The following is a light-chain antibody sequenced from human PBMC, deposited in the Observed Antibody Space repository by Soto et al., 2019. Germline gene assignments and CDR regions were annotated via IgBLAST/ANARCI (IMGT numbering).Light chain of an antibody. CDR2: DSS. CDR3: QEGTYWPA. Sequence: EIVLTQSPATLSLSPGERATLSCRASHSVGSSLAWYQQKPGQAPRLLIYDSSNRATGIPARFSGSGSGTDFTLTISSLEPEDFAVYYCQEGTYWPAFGGGTKVEIK. V-gene: IGKV3-11*01. CDR1: HSVGSS. J-gene: IGKJ4*01.